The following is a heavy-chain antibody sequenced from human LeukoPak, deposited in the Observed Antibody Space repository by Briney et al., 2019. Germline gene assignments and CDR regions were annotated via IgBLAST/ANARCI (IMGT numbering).Heavy chain of an antibody. D-gene: IGHD3-22*01. V-gene: IGHV1-2*02. Sequence: ASVKVSCKASGYTFTGYYTHWVRQAPGQGLEWMGWINPNSGGTNYAQKFQGRVTMTGDTSISTAYMELSRLRSDDTAVYYCARAYYYDSSGYRPVDYWGQGTLVTVSS. CDR1: GYTFTGYY. CDR3: ARAYYYDSSGYRPVDY. CDR2: INPNSGGT. J-gene: IGHJ4*02.